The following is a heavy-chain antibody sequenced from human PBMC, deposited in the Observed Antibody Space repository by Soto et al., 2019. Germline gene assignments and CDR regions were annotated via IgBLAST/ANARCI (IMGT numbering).Heavy chain of an antibody. V-gene: IGHV3-74*01. CDR2: IKFDGITA. D-gene: IGHD2-21*01. Sequence: MXXVRQAPGQGLVWVSRIKFDGITASYADSVNGRFTISRDNAKNTVYLQMDSLRAEDTGMYYCARGIRNYYGADVWGQGTTVTVSS. J-gene: IGHJ6*02. CDR3: ARGIRNYYGADV.